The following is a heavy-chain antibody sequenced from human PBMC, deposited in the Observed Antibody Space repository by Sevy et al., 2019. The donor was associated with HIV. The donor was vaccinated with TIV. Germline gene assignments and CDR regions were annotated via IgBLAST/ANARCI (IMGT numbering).Heavy chain of an antibody. CDR1: DASITTNY. Sequence: SETLSLTCLVSDASITTNYWSWIRQAPGKGLEWIGYFFHSGTTNYNRSLKSRFTISGDTSKNEFSLRLTSVTAADTAVYYCAGSRAYPRDSDDGFANWGQGTMVTVSS. J-gene: IGHJ3*02. D-gene: IGHD2-21*01. V-gene: IGHV4-59*03. CDR2: FFHSGTT. CDR3: AGSRAYPRDSDDGFAN.